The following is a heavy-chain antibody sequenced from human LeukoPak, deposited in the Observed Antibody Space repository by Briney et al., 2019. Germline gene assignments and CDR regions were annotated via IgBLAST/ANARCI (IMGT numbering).Heavy chain of an antibody. D-gene: IGHD3-3*01. CDR3: ARDLSPRPYYDFWSGYSAFYYYYGMDV. CDR1: GYTFASYD. CDR2: MNPNSGNT. Sequence: SVKVSCKASGYTFASYDINWVRQATGQGLEWMGWMNPNSGNTGYAQKFQGRVTMTRNTSISTAYMELSSLRSEDTAVYYCARDLSPRPYYDFWSGYSAFYYYYGMDVWGQGTTVTVSS. J-gene: IGHJ6*02. V-gene: IGHV1-8*01.